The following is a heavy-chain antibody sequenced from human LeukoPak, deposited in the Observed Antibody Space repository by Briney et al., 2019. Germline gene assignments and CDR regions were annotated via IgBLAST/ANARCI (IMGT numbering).Heavy chain of an antibody. D-gene: IGHD3-22*01. V-gene: IGHV3-30-3*01. Sequence: GRSLRLSCAASGFTFSNYAMYWVRQAPGKGLEWVAVMSYDGSNKYYADSVKGRFTISRDNSKSTLYLQMNSLRAEDTAVYYCAREYDNDYYFDYWGQGTLVTVSS. CDR1: GFTFSNYA. CDR3: AREYDNDYYFDY. J-gene: IGHJ4*02. CDR2: MSYDGSNK.